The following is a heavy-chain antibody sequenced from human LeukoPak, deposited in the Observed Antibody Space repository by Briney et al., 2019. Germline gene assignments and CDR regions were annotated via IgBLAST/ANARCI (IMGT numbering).Heavy chain of an antibody. Sequence: SQTLSLTCAVSGDSVYNNSAGWNWLRQSAWRGVEWLGRTYYRSKGYNDDAVSVNSRITINPHTSKSQFSLQLNSVTPEDTAVYYCARDNEPDYTPYYYYGMDVWGQGTTVTVSS. CDR2: TYYRSKGYN. J-gene: IGHJ6*02. V-gene: IGHV6-1*01. D-gene: IGHD1-14*01. CDR3: ARDNEPDYTPYYYYGMDV. CDR1: GDSVYNNSAG.